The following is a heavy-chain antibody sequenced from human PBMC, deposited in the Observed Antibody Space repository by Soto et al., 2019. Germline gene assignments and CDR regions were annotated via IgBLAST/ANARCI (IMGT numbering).Heavy chain of an antibody. Sequence: PSETLSLTCTVSGCSISSYYWSWIRQPPGKGLEWIGYIYYSGSTNYNPSLKSRVTISVDTSKNQFSLKLSSVTAADTAVYYCARTLGDILTGSPYYFDYWGQGTLVTVSS. V-gene: IGHV4-59*01. J-gene: IGHJ4*02. D-gene: IGHD3-9*01. CDR2: IYYSGST. CDR3: ARTLGDILTGSPYYFDY. CDR1: GCSISSYY.